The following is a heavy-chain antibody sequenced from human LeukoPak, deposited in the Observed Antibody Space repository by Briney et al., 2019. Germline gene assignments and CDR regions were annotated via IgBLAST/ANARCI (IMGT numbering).Heavy chain of an antibody. CDR2: ISSSSSYI. CDR1: GFTFSSYS. CDR3: ARDSSSTSMDNWFDP. J-gene: IGHJ5*02. D-gene: IGHD2-2*01. V-gene: IGHV3-21*01. Sequence: GGSLRLSCAASGFTFSSYSMNWVRQAPGKALECVSSISSSSSYIDYAASVKGRFTISRDNAKNSLYLQMNSLRAEDTAVYYCARDSSSTSMDNWFDPWGQGTLVTVSS.